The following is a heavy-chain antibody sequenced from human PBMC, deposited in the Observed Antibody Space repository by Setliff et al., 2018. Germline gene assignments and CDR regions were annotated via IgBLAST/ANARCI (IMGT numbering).Heavy chain of an antibody. V-gene: IGHV3-74*01. CDR3: VRGSAYSSGSFDC. Sequence: PGGSLRLSCAASGFNFSSYAFNWVRQAPRKGLVWVSRTNSDGSTTTYADSVKGRFTISRDNGKNTVYLQMNSLRAEDTAMYYCVRGSAYSSGSFDCWGQGTLVTVSS. D-gene: IGHD3-22*01. CDR1: GFNFSSYA. J-gene: IGHJ4*02. CDR2: TNSDGSTT.